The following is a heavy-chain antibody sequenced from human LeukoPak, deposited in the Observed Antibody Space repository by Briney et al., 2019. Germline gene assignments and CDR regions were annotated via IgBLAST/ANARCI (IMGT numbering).Heavy chain of an antibody. Sequence: SQTLSLTCAISGDSVSSNSVAWNWITQSPSRGLEWLGRTYYRSKWYNDYAVYVKSRITINPDTSKNQFSLQLNSVTPDDTAVYYCARGNIAAAGYNWFDPWGQGNLVTVSS. D-gene: IGHD6-25*01. V-gene: IGHV6-1*01. CDR3: ARGNIAAAGYNWFDP. CDR1: GDSVSSNSVA. CDR2: TYYRSKWYN. J-gene: IGHJ5*02.